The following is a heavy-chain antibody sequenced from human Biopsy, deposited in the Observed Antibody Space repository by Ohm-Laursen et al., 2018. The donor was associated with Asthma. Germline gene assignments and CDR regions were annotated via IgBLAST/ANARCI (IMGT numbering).Heavy chain of an antibody. CDR3: ARDMNRDGWYFDY. Sequence: SLRLSCAASGFTFGAYCMSWVRQAPGKGLEWVAVISYDGSNKYYADSVKGRFTISRDNSKNTLYLQMNSLRGDDTAVYYCARDMNRDGWYFDYWGQGTLVTVSS. CDR1: GFTFGAYC. J-gene: IGHJ4*02. CDR2: ISYDGSNK. V-gene: IGHV3-30*03. D-gene: IGHD5-24*01.